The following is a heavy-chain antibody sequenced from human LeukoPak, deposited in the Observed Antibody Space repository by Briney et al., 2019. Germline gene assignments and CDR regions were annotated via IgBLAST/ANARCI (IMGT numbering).Heavy chain of an antibody. J-gene: IGHJ4*02. D-gene: IGHD6-13*01. CDR2: IKQDGSEK. CDR1: GFTFSSYW. CDR3: ASGSSSWYLVFDY. V-gene: IGHV3-7*01. Sequence: GGPLRLSCAASGFTFSSYWMSWVRQAPGKGLEWVANIKQDGSEKYYVDSVKGRFTISRDNAKNSLYLQMNSLRAEDTAVYYCASGSSSWYLVFDYWGQGTLVTVSS.